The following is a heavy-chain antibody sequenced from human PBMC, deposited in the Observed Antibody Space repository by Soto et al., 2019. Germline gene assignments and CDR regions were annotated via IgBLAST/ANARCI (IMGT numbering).Heavy chain of an antibody. V-gene: IGHV3-74*03. CDR2: INSDGSGT. J-gene: IGHJ6*02. D-gene: IGHD6-19*01. CDR1: GFTFSSYW. Sequence: EVELVESGGGLVQPGGSLRLSCAASGFTFSSYWMLWVRQAPGKGLVWVSRINSDGSGTTYADSVKGRFTISRDHARNMLYLQMNRLRAEDTAIYFCARMGRERVAVGPHYGVDVWGQGTTVTVSS. CDR3: ARMGRERVAVGPHYGVDV.